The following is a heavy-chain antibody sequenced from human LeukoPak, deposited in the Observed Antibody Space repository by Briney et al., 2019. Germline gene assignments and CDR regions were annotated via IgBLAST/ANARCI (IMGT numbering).Heavy chain of an antibody. CDR2: IYYSGST. V-gene: IGHV4-30-4*08. CDR3: ARFCRDYDSSGYYTFDY. CDR1: GGSISSGDYY. Sequence: PLETLSLTCTVSGGSISSGDYYWSWIRQPPGKGLEWIGYIYYSGSTYYNPSLKSRVTISVDTSKNQFSLKLSSVTAADTAVYYCARFCRDYDSSGYYTFDYWGQGTLVTVSS. D-gene: IGHD3-22*01. J-gene: IGHJ4*02.